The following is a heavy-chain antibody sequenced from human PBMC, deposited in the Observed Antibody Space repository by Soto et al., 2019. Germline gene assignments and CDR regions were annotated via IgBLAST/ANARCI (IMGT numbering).Heavy chain of an antibody. CDR2: MFNGGSA. CDR1: GGSLSNYY. D-gene: IGHD3-22*01. CDR3: ARDQYYDSSGYYHTNYGMDV. J-gene: IGHJ6*02. Sequence: SETLSLTCTVSGGSLSNYYWSWIRQPPGKGLEWVGYMFNGGSANYNPSLKSRVAISVDTSKNQFSLKLSSVTAADTAVYYCARDQYYDSSGYYHTNYGMDVWGQGTTVTVSS. V-gene: IGHV4-59*01.